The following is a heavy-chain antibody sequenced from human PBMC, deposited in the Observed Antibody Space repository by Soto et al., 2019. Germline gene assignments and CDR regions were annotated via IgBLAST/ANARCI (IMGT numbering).Heavy chain of an antibody. CDR2: IYHSGTT. D-gene: IGHD2-15*01. CDR3: ARHIAVPTTRGFDY. Sequence: QVQLQESGPGLVKPSGTLSLTCAVSGGSISSTNWWRWVRQPPGEGLEWIGEIYHSGTTNYNPSLESRVTISMDTSKNHLSLRLGSVTAADTAVYFCARHIAVPTTRGFDYWGQGTLVTVSS. J-gene: IGHJ4*02. V-gene: IGHV4-4*02. CDR1: GGSISSTNW.